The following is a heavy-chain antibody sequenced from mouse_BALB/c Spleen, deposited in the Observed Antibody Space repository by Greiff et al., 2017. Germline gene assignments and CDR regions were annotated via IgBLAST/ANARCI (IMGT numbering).Heavy chain of an antibody. CDR3: ARHGSTYAMDY. J-gene: IGHJ4*01. D-gene: IGHD1-1*01. V-gene: IGHV1-7*01. CDR1: GYTFTSYW. CDR2: INPSTGYT. Sequence: VQLQESGAELAKPGASVKMSCKASGYTFTSYWMHWVKQRPGQGLEWIGYINPSTGYTEYNQKFKDKATLTADKSSSTAYMQLSSLTSEDSAVYYCARHGSTYAMDYWGQGTSVTVSS.